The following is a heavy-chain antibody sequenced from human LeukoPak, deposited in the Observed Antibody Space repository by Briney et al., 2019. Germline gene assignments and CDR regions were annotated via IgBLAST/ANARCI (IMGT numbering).Heavy chain of an antibody. CDR3: ARGWRGRRGSDGYYFDY. V-gene: IGHV1-8*03. J-gene: IGHJ4*02. CDR1: GYTFTSYD. Sequence: ASVKVSCKASGYTFTSYDINWVRQATGQGLEWMGWMNPNSGNTGYAQKFQGRVTISRNTSISTAYMELSSLRSEDTAMYYCARGWRGRRGSDGYYFDYWGQGTLVTVSS. D-gene: IGHD1-26*01. CDR2: MNPNSGNT.